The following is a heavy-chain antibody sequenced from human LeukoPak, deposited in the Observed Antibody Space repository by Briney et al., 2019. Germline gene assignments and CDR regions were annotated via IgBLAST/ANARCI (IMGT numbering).Heavy chain of an antibody. CDR1: GFTFCNYW. D-gene: IGHD6-19*01. Sequence: PGGSLRLSCAACGFTFCNYWMNWVRQAPGKGLQWVAIIKKDGSEKIYVDSVRGRFTVSRDNAKNTLYLQMNSLRAEDTAVYYCAAGAGWLIDYWGQGTLVTVSS. V-gene: IGHV3-7*01. CDR3: AAGAGWLIDY. J-gene: IGHJ4*02. CDR2: IKKDGSEK.